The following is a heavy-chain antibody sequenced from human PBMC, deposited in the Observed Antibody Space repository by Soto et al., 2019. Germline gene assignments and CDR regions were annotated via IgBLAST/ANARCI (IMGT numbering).Heavy chain of an antibody. Sequence: GGSLRLSCTASGFTFGDYAMSWFRQAPGKGLEWVGFIRSKAYGGTTEYAASVKGRFTISRDDSKSIAYLQLNSLKTEDTAVYYCTDAYGSGWRAGGVDDYWGKGTLVTVSS. V-gene: IGHV3-49*03. CDR1: GFTFGDYA. CDR2: IRSKAYGGTT. CDR3: TDAYGSGWRAGGVDDY. D-gene: IGHD6-19*01. J-gene: IGHJ4*02.